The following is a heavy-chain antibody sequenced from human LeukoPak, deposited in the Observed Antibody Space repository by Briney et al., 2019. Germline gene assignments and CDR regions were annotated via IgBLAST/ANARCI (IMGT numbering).Heavy chain of an antibody. Sequence: PGGSLRLSCAASGFTFSDYYMSWIRQAPGKGLEWVSYISSSGSTIYYADSVKGRFTISRDNAKNSLYLQMTSLRAEDTAVYYCARDALDGYNLDYWGQGTLVTVSS. D-gene: IGHD5-24*01. V-gene: IGHV3-11*01. J-gene: IGHJ4*02. CDR2: ISSSGSTI. CDR1: GFTFSDYY. CDR3: ARDALDGYNLDY.